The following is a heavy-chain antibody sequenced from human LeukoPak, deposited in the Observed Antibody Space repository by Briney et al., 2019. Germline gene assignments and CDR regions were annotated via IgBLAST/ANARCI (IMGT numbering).Heavy chain of an antibody. D-gene: IGHD1-26*01. CDR1: GFTFDDYA. Sequence: GGSLRLSCAASGFTFDDYAIHWVRHAPGKGLESVSLISGDGGSTYYADSVKGRFTISRDNSKNPLYLQMNSLKTEDTAFYYCAKGPYGGTYLPFDYWGQGTLVTVSS. J-gene: IGHJ4*02. CDR3: AKGPYGGTYLPFDY. V-gene: IGHV3-43*02. CDR2: ISGDGGST.